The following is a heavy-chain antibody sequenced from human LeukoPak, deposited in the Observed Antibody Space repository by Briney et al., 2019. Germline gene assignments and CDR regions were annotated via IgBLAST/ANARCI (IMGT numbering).Heavy chain of an antibody. V-gene: IGHV5-51*01. J-gene: IGHJ5*02. Sequence: GESLKISCKGSGYSFTSYWIGWVRQMPGKGLEWMGIIYPGDSDTRYSPSFQGQVTISADKSISTAYLQWSSLKASDTAMYYCARGARGVGIQLLNWFDPWGQGTLVTVSS. CDR2: IYPGDSDT. D-gene: IGHD5-18*01. CDR1: GYSFTSYW. CDR3: ARGARGVGIQLLNWFDP.